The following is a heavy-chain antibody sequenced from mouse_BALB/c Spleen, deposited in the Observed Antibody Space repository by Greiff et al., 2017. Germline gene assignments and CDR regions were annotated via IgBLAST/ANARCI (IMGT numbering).Heavy chain of an antibody. J-gene: IGHJ4*01. CDR3: ARQGNHREAMDY. V-gene: IGHV5-6-2*01. Sequence: EVQGVESGGGLVKLGGSLKLSCAASGFTFSSYYMSWVRQTPEKRLELVAAINSNGGSTYYPDTVKGRFTISRDNAKNTLYLQMSSLKSEDTALYYCARQGNHREAMDYWGQGTSVTVSS. CDR1: GFTFSSYY. CDR2: INSNGGST.